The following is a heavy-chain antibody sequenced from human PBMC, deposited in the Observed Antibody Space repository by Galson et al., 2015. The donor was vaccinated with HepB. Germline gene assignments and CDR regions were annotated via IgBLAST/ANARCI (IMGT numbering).Heavy chain of an antibody. CDR2: ISGSGANT. CDR1: GFTFSRYV. J-gene: IGHJ3*02. D-gene: IGHD3-10*01. Sequence: LRLSCAASGFTFSRYVMTWVRQAPGKGLEWVSSISGSGANTYYADSVKGRFTISRDNSKNTLYLQMNSLRADNTAIYYCAKDSLLDYFGSGTLWPFDSWGQGTVVTVSS. CDR3: AKDSLLDYFGSGTLWPFDS. V-gene: IGHV3-23*01.